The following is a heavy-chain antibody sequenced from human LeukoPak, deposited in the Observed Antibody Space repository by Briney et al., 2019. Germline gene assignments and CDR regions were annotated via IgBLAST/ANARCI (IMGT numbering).Heavy chain of an antibody. Sequence: SETLSLTCTVSGGSISSSSYYWGWIRQPPGKGLEWIGSIYYSGSTYYSPSLESRLTISVDTSKNQFSLKLSSVTAADTAVYYCARGSPYQHWGQGTLVTVSS. D-gene: IGHD2-2*01. J-gene: IGHJ4*02. CDR3: ARGSPYQH. CDR1: GGSISSSSYY. V-gene: IGHV4-39*01. CDR2: IYYSGST.